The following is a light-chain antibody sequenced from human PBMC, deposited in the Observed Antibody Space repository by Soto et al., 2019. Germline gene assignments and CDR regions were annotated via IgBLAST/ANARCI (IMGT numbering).Light chain of an antibody. CDR3: QHYNSYSEA. Sequence: DIQMTQSPSTLSASVGDRVTITCRASQSISGWLAWYQQKPGKAPKLLIYDASSLGSGVPSRFSGSGSGTEFTLTISSLQPDDFATYYCQHYNSYSEAFGQGTKVDIK. V-gene: IGKV1-5*01. J-gene: IGKJ1*01. CDR1: QSISGW. CDR2: DAS.